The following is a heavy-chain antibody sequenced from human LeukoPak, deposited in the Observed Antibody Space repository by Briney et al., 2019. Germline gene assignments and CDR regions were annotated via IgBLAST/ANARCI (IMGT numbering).Heavy chain of an antibody. V-gene: IGHV4-31*03. CDR2: IYYSGST. J-gene: IGHJ4*02. D-gene: IGHD2-2*01. CDR3: AREGGVGYCSSTSCSIDY. CDR1: GGSISSGGYY. Sequence: PSETLSLTCTVSGGSISSGGYYWSWIRQHPGKGLEWIGYIYYSGSTYYNPSLKSRVTISVDTSKNQFSLKLSSVTAADTAVYYCAREGGVGYCSSTSCSIDYWGQGTLDTVSS.